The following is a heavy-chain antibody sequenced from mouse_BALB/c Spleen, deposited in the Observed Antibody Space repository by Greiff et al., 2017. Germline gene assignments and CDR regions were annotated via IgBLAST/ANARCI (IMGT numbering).Heavy chain of an antibody. V-gene: IGHV5-6-3*01. CDR3: ARRAYGNWFAY. Sequence: EVKLVESGGGLVQPGGSLKLSCAASGFTFSSYGLSWVRQTPDKRLELVATINSNGGCTYYPDSVKGRFTISRDNAKNTLYLQMSSLKSEDTAMYYCARRAYGNWFAYWGQGTLVTVSA. D-gene: IGHD2-1*01. J-gene: IGHJ3*01. CDR1: GFTFSSYG. CDR2: INSNGGCT.